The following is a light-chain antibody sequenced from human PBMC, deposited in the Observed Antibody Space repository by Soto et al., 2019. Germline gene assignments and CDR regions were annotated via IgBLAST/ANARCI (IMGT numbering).Light chain of an antibody. CDR2: EVS. CDR1: SNDVGGYNF. J-gene: IGLJ2*01. Sequence: QSALTQPASVSGSPGQSITISCSGTSNDVGGYNFVSWYQHHPGKVPKLMIYEVSNRASGVSNRFSGAKSANTASLTISWLQTEDEADYYCSSYTTSSTLVFGGGTKLTVL. V-gene: IGLV2-14*01. CDR3: SSYTTSSTLV.